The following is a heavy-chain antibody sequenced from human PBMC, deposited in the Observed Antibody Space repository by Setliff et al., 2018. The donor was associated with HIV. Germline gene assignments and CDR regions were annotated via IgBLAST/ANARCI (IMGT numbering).Heavy chain of an antibody. CDR2: ISSCSSTI. V-gene: IGHV3-48*01. Sequence: GGSLRLSCAASGFTFSDCSMNWVRQAPGKGLEWVSYISSCSSTIYYADSVKGRFTISRDNAKNSLYLQMNSLRAEDTAVYYCARDPPGSGFHLDYWGQGTPVTVSS. D-gene: IGHD5-12*01. CDR3: ARDPPGSGFHLDY. J-gene: IGHJ4*02. CDR1: GFTFSDCS.